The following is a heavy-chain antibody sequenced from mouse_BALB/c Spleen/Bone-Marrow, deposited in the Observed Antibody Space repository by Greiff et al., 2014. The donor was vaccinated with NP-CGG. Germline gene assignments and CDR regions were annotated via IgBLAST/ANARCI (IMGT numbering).Heavy chain of an antibody. J-gene: IGHJ4*01. CDR3: ARGLYYGFEGYAMDY. V-gene: IGHV5-6-5*01. CDR1: GFTFNNYA. Sequence: EVKVEESGGGLVKPGGSLKLSCAASGFTFNNYAMSWVRQTPDKRLEWVASISSGGDTFYSDTVKGRFTISGDSARNILYLQMSSLRSEDTALYYCARGLYYGFEGYAMDYWGQGTSVTVSS. CDR2: ISSGGDT. D-gene: IGHD2-2*01.